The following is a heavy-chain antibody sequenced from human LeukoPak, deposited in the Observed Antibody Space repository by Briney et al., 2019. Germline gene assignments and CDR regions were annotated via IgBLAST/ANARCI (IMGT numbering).Heavy chain of an antibody. CDR3: ARADFVKWWFDP. CDR1: EFTVSSNY. Sequence: GGSLRLSCAASEFTVSSNYMSWVRQAPGKGLEWVSVIYSGGSTYYADSVKGRFTISRDNSKNTLYLQMNSLRAEDTAVYYCARADFVKWWFDPWGQGTLVTVSS. D-gene: IGHD1-26*01. CDR2: IYSGGST. J-gene: IGHJ5*02. V-gene: IGHV3-66*02.